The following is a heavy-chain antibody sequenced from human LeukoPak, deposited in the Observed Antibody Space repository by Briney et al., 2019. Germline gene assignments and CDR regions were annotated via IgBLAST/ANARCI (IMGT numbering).Heavy chain of an antibody. CDR2: ISSYNGNT. CDR1: GCTFTSYG. V-gene: IGHV1-18*01. CDR3: ARDFPLSGATREPLDY. Sequence: ASVKVSCKASGCTFTSYGISWVRQAPGQGLEWMGWISSYNGNTNYAQKLQGRVTMTTDTSTSTAYMELRSLRSDDTAVYYCARDFPLSGATREPLDYWGQGTLVTVSS. J-gene: IGHJ4*02. D-gene: IGHD5-12*01.